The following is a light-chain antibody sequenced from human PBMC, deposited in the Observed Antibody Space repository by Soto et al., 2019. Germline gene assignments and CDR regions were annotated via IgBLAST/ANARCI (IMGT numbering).Light chain of an antibody. CDR1: SSDVGAYNY. Sequence: QSALTQPASVSGSPGQSITISCTGTSSDVGAYNYVSWYQHHPGKVPKLLIYEVTNRPSGVSDRFSGSKSGNTASLTISGLQAGDEADYYCCSYAGSYTHVFGTGTKVTVL. CDR3: CSYAGSYTHV. CDR2: EVT. V-gene: IGLV2-14*01. J-gene: IGLJ1*01.